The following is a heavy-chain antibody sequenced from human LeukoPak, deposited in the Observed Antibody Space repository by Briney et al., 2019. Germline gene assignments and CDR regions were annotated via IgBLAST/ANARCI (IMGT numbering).Heavy chain of an antibody. CDR1: GFTFSSYG. J-gene: IGHJ4*02. CDR2: ISYDGSNK. Sequence: GGSLRLSCAASGFTFSSYGMHWVRQAPGKGLEWVAVISYDGSNKYYADSVKGRFTISRDNSKNTLYLQMNSLRAEDTAVYYCARDRVGATDYFDYWGQGTLVTVSS. D-gene: IGHD1-26*01. CDR3: ARDRVGATDYFDY. V-gene: IGHV3-30*19.